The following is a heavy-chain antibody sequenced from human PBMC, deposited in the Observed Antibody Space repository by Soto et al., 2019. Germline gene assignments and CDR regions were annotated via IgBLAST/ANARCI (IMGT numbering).Heavy chain of an antibody. CDR1: GFTVSSNY. J-gene: IGHJ3*01. CDR3: ARRAADIFGHYDGFDV. D-gene: IGHD3-3*02. CDR2: IYSGGST. V-gene: IGHV3-53*04. Sequence: GGSLRLSCAASGFTVSSNYMSWVRQAPGKGLEWVSVIYSGGSTYYADSVKGRFTISRHNSKNTLYLQMNSLRAEDTAVYYCARRAADIFGHYDGFDVWGQGTMVTVSS.